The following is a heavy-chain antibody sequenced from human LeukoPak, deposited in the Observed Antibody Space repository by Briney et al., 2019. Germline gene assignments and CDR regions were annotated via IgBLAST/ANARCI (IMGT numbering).Heavy chain of an antibody. Sequence: GASVKVSCKASGYTFTSYGISWVRQAPGHGLEWMGWISAYNGNTNYAQKLQGRVTMTTDTSTSTAYMELRSLRSDDTAVYYCAREGVTTTGDYYYYGMDVWGQGTTVTVSS. CDR2: ISAYNGNT. J-gene: IGHJ6*02. CDR3: AREGVTTTGDYYYYGMDV. D-gene: IGHD4-11*01. CDR1: GYTFTSYG. V-gene: IGHV1-18*01.